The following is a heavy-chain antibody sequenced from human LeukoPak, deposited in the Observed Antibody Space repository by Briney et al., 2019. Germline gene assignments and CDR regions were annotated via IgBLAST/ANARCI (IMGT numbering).Heavy chain of an antibody. V-gene: IGHV3-23*01. CDR2: ISGSGGST. J-gene: IGHJ4*02. CDR1: GFSFSTYA. D-gene: IGHD3-10*01. Sequence: GGSLRLSCAASGFSFSTYAMTWVRQAPGKGLEWVSAISGSGGSTYYADSVKGRFTISRDNSKNTLYLQMNSLRAEDTAVYYCAASAGPINFWGQGTLVTVSS. CDR3: AASAGPINF.